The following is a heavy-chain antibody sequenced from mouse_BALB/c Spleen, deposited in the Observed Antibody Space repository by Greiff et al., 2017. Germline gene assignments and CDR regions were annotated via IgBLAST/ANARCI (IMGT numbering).Heavy chain of an antibody. CDR2: ISSGGST. Sequence: EVKLMESGGGLVKPGGSLKLSCAASGFTFSSYAMSWVRQTPEKRLEWVASISSGGSTYYPDSVKGRFTISRDNARNILYLQMSSLRSEDTAMYYCASYYYGSRYFDVWGAGTTVTVSS. CDR3: ASYYYGSRYFDV. J-gene: IGHJ1*01. D-gene: IGHD1-1*01. V-gene: IGHV5-6-5*01. CDR1: GFTFSSYA.